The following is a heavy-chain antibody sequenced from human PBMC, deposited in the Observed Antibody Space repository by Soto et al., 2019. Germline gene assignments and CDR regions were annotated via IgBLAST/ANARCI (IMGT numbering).Heavy chain of an antibody. CDR1: GDSISSSTYF. J-gene: IGHJ4*02. V-gene: IGHV4-39*01. CDR3: ARHLGEGYFDY. CDR2: IYYSGST. Sequence: SETLSLSCTVSGDSISSSTYFWGWVRQPPGKGLEWIGSIYYSGSTYYNPSLKSRVTISVDTSKNHFSLKLSSVTAADTAVYYCARHLGEGYFDYWGQGTLVPVSS.